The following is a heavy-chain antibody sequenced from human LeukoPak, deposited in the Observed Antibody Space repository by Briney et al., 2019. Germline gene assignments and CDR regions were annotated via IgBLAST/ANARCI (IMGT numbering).Heavy chain of an antibody. J-gene: IGHJ4*02. CDR1: GGSFSGYY. CDR3: ARGGYSGYAH. D-gene: IGHD5-12*01. Sequence: SETLSLTCAVYGGSFSGYYWSWIRQPPGKGLEWIGEINHNGSTNYNPSLKSRVTISVDTSKNQFSLKLSSVTAADTAVYYCARGGYSGYAHWGQGTLVTVSS. V-gene: IGHV4-34*01. CDR2: INHNGST.